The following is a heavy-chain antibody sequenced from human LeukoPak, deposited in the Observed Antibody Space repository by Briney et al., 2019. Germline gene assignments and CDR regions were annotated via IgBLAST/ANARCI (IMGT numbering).Heavy chain of an antibody. Sequence: GGSLRLSCAASGFTFSSYAMSWVRQAPWKGLEWVSAISGSGGSTYYADSVKGRFTISRDNSKNTLYLQMNSLRAEDTAVYYCAKAGGGSGSYYHYYFDYWGQGTLVTVSS. CDR1: GFTFSSYA. CDR2: ISGSGGST. D-gene: IGHD3-10*01. J-gene: IGHJ4*02. V-gene: IGHV3-23*01. CDR3: AKAGGGSGSYYHYYFDY.